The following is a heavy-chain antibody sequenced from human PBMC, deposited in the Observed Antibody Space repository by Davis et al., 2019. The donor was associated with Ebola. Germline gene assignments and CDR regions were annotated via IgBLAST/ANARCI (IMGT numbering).Heavy chain of an antibody. V-gene: IGHV3-23*01. CDR1: GFTFSSYA. Sequence: PGGSLRLSCAASGFTFSSYAMSWVRQAPGKGLEWVSAISGSGGSTYYADSVKGRFTISRDNSKNTLYLQMNSLRAEDTAVYYCAKSGYSYGFDYYYGMDVWGQGTTVTVSS. CDR2: ISGSGGST. D-gene: IGHD5-18*01. CDR3: AKSGYSYGFDYYYGMDV. J-gene: IGHJ6*02.